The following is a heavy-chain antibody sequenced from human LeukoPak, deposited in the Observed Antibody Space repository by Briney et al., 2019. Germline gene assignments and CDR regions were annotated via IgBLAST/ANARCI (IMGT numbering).Heavy chain of an antibody. J-gene: IGHJ4*02. Sequence: GGSLRLSCAVSGITLSNYGMSWVRQAPGKGLEWVAGISDSGGRTSCADSVKGRFTISRDNSKNTLYLQMNSLRAEDTAVYYCARDRLAYCGGDCYSPLVKWGQGTLVTVSS. D-gene: IGHD2-21*02. CDR1: GITLSNYG. V-gene: IGHV3-23*01. CDR3: ARDRLAYCGGDCYSPLVK. CDR2: ISDSGGRT.